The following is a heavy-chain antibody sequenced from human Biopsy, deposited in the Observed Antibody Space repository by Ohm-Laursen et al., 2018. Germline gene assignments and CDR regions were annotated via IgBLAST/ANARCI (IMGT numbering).Heavy chain of an antibody. J-gene: IGHJ4*02. CDR3: ARDPLNGHKHFDY. Sequence: AASVKVSCKASSYTFTDYNIHWMRQAPGQGLEWLGYINCKTGATNYAQKFQGTVTMTRDTSISTAYLALGSLRSADTAIYYCARDPLNGHKHFDYWGQGSLVTVSP. CDR2: INCKTGAT. D-gene: IGHD2-8*01. CDR1: SYTFTDYN. V-gene: IGHV1-2*02.